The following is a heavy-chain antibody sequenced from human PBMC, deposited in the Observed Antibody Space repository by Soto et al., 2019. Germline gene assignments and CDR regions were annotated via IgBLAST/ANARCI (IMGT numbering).Heavy chain of an antibody. V-gene: IGHV3-33*01. CDR2: IWYDGSNK. CDR1: GFTFSSYG. Sequence: GGSLRLSCAASGFTFSSYGMHWVRQAPGKGLEWVAVIWYDGSNKYYADSVKGRFTISRDNSKNTLYLQMNSLRAEDTAVYYCARGRHYGSGSYYTASFFDYWGQGTLVTVSS. J-gene: IGHJ4*02. D-gene: IGHD3-10*01. CDR3: ARGRHYGSGSYYTASFFDY.